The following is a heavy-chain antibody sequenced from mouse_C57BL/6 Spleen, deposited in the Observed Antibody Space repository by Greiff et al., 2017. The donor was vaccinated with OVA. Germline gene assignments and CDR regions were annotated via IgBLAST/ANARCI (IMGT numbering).Heavy chain of an antibody. CDR2: IDPISGGP. CDR3: ARDGGSSYEGWFAY. CDR1: GYTFTSYG. V-gene: IGHV1-72*01. Sequence: QVQLQQPGAELVKPGASVKLSCKASGYTFTSYGMHWVKQRPGRGLEWIGRIDPISGGPKYNEKFKSKATLTVDKPSSTAYMQLSSLTSEDSAVYYCARDGGSSYEGWFAYWGQGTLVTVSA. D-gene: IGHD1-1*01. J-gene: IGHJ3*01.